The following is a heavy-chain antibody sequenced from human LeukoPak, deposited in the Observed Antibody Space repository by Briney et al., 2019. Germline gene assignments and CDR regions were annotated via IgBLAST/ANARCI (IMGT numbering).Heavy chain of an antibody. CDR3: ARSYGDYGAFDI. J-gene: IGHJ3*02. CDR1: GGSISSGGYY. CDR2: IYYSGST. D-gene: IGHD4-17*01. V-gene: IGHV4-31*03. Sequence: SQTLSLTCTVSGGSISSGGYYWSWIRQHPGKGLEWIGYIYYSGSTYYNPSLKSRVTISVDTSKNQFSLKLSSVTAADTAEYYCARSYGDYGAFDIWGQGTMVTVSS.